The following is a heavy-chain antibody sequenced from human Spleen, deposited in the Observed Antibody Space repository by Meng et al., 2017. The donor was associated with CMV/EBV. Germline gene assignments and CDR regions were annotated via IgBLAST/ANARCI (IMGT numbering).Heavy chain of an antibody. CDR1: GFTFSSYA. D-gene: IGHD2-2*01. CDR2: ISYDGSNK. Sequence: SLKISCAASGFTFSSYAMHWVRQAPGKGLEWVAVISYDGSNKYYADSVKGRFTISRDNSKNTLYLQMNSLRAEDTAVYYCAGLLGYCSSTSCYDGGINWFDPWGQGTLVTVS. J-gene: IGHJ5*02. V-gene: IGHV3-30*04. CDR3: AGLLGYCSSTSCYDGGINWFDP.